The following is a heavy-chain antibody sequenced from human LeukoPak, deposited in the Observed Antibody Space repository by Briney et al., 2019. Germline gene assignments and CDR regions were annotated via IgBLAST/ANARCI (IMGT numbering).Heavy chain of an antibody. Sequence: GASVRVSCKASGYTFTDYYMHWVRQAPGQGLEWMGWLNPNSGDTNYAQKFQGRVSMTRDTSISTAYMELSSLRSDDTAVYFCARDGQNGAVAGFDYWGQGTLVTVSS. J-gene: IGHJ4*02. D-gene: IGHD6-19*01. V-gene: IGHV1-2*02. CDR1: GYTFTDYY. CDR3: ARDGQNGAVAGFDY. CDR2: LNPNSGDT.